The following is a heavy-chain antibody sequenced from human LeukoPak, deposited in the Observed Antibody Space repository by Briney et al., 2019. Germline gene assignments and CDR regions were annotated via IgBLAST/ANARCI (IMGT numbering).Heavy chain of an antibody. CDR2: IYYSGST. CDR1: GGSISSYY. D-gene: IGHD3-9*01. J-gene: IGHJ5*02. Sequence: SETLSLTCTVSGGSISSYYWSWIRQPRGKGLEWIGYIYYSGSTNYNPSLKSRVTISVDTSKNQFSLKLSSVTAADTAVYYGARDGGRYFGPRGGFDPWGQGTLVTVSS. CDR3: ARDGGRYFGPRGGFDP. V-gene: IGHV4-59*01.